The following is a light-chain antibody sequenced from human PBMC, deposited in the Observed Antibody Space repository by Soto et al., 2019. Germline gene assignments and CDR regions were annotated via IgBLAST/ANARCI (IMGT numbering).Light chain of an antibody. Sequence: QSALTQPASVSGSPGQSITISCTGTSSDVGGYNYVSWYQQHPGKAPKLMIYEVSNRPSGVSNRFSGSKSGNTASLTISRLQAEDEADYYCSSYTSSSTLVFGGGTMLTVL. CDR1: SSDVGGYNY. V-gene: IGLV2-14*01. J-gene: IGLJ3*02. CDR2: EVS. CDR3: SSYTSSSTLV.